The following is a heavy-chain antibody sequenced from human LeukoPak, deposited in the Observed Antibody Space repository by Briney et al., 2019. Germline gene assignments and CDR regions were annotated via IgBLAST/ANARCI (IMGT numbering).Heavy chain of an antibody. CDR2: IYYSGST. CDR3: ARRLRSSSSPFDY. V-gene: IGHV4-59*08. CDR1: GASINSDF. J-gene: IGHJ4*02. Sequence: SETLSLTCTVSGASINSDFWSWIRQPPGKGLEWIGYIYYSGSTNYNPSLKSRVTISVDTSKNQFSLKLSSVTAADTAVYYCARRLRSSSSPFDYWGQGTLVTVSS. D-gene: IGHD6-6*01.